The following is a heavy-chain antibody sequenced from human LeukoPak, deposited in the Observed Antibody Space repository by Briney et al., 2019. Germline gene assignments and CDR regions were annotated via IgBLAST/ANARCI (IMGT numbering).Heavy chain of an antibody. J-gene: IGHJ4*02. Sequence: ASVNVSCKASGGTFSSYAISWVRQAPGQGLEWMGGIIPIFGTANYAQKFQGRVTITADESTSTAYMELSSLRSEDTAVYYCARVDSEAYCSGGSCYSFAYWGQGTLVTVSS. CDR3: ARVDSEAYCSGGSCYSFAY. V-gene: IGHV1-69*01. CDR1: GGTFSSYA. CDR2: IIPIFGTA. D-gene: IGHD2-15*01.